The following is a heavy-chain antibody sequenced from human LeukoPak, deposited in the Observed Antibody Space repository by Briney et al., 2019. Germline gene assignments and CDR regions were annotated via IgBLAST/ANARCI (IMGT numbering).Heavy chain of an antibody. Sequence: SETLSLTCAVYGGSFSGYYWSWIRQHPGKGLEWIGYIYYSGSTYYNPSLKSRVTISVDTSKNQFSLKLSSVTAADTAVYYCARTGGSYSFDYWGQGTLVTVSS. CDR3: ARTGGSYSFDY. CDR1: GGSFSGYY. D-gene: IGHD3-16*01. V-gene: IGHV4-31*11. CDR2: IYYSGST. J-gene: IGHJ4*02.